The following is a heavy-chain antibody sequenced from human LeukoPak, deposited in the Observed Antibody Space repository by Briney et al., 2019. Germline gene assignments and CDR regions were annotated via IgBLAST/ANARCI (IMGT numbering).Heavy chain of an antibody. CDR1: GGSISSYY. J-gene: IGHJ1*01. CDR2: IYYSGST. D-gene: IGHD2-15*01. Sequence: SETLSLTCTVSGGSISSYYWSWIRQPPGKGLEWIGYIYYSGSTNYNPSLKSRVTISVDTSKNQFSLKLSSVTAADTAVYYCASHLRYCSGGSCYAHSQHWGQGTLVTVSS. CDR3: ASHLRYCSGGSCYAHSQH. V-gene: IGHV4-59*01.